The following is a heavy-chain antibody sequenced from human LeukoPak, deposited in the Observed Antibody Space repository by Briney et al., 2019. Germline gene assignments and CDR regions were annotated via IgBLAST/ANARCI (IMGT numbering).Heavy chain of an antibody. CDR3: ARLIYNTYPNHWRFDY. D-gene: IGHD3-3*01. CDR2: ISSSGST. CDR1: GGSISSYY. J-gene: IGHJ4*02. Sequence: SETLSLTCTVSGGSISSYYWSWIRQPPGKGLECIGYISSSGSTNYNPSLESRVTISKDMFKNQFSLKLSSVTAADTALYFCARLIYNTYPNHWRFDYWGQGTLVTISS. V-gene: IGHV4-4*08.